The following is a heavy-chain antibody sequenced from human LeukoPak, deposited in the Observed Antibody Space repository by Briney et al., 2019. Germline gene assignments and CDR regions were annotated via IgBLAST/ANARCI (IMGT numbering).Heavy chain of an antibody. J-gene: IGHJ4*02. D-gene: IGHD5-24*01. CDR3: ARGVTMATITPLLC. CDR2: IWYDGSNK. Sequence: GGSLRLSCAASGFTFSNYGMHWVRQAPGKGLEWVAVIWYDGSNKYYADSVKGRFTISRYNAKNTLYLQMNSLRAEDAAVYYCARGVTMATITPLLCWGQGTLVTVSS. V-gene: IGHV3-33*01. CDR1: GFTFSNYG.